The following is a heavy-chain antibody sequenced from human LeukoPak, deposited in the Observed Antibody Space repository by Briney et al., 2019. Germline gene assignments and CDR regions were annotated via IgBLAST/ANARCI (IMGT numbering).Heavy chain of an antibody. Sequence: ASVKVSCKASGYTFTSYGISWVRQAPGQGLEWMGWISAYNGNTNYAQKLQGRVTMTTDTSTSTAYMELRSLRSDDTAVYYCARGPHGDHIQMGYGMDVWGQGTTVTVSS. D-gene: IGHD4-17*01. CDR3: ARGPHGDHIQMGYGMDV. V-gene: IGHV1-18*01. CDR2: ISAYNGNT. CDR1: GYTFTSYG. J-gene: IGHJ6*02.